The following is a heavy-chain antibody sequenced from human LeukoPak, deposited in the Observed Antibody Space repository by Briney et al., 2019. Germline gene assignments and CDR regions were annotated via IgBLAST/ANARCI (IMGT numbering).Heavy chain of an antibody. CDR3: ARTTQWLVPLTPDYWYFDL. Sequence: ASVKVSCKASGGTFSGYAISWVRQAPGQGLEWMGGIIPIFGTANCGQKFQGRVTITADESTSTAYMELSSLRSEDTAVYYCARTTQWLVPLTPDYWYFDLWGRGTLVTVSS. J-gene: IGHJ2*01. V-gene: IGHV1-69*13. D-gene: IGHD6-19*01. CDR2: IIPIFGTA. CDR1: GGTFSGYA.